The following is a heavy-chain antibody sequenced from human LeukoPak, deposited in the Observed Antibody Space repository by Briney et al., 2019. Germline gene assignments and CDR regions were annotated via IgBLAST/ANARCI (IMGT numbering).Heavy chain of an antibody. J-gene: IGHJ6*03. CDR2: INHSGST. V-gene: IGHV4-34*01. CDR3: ARGNAQYYDFWSGPILYYYYYYMDV. Sequence: SETLSLTCAVYGGSLSGYYWSWIRQPPGKGLEWIGEINHSGSTNYNPSLKSRVTISVDTSKNQFSLKLSSVTAADTAVYYCARGNAQYYDFWSGPILYYYYYYMDVWGKGTTVTVSS. CDR1: GGSLSGYY. D-gene: IGHD3-3*01.